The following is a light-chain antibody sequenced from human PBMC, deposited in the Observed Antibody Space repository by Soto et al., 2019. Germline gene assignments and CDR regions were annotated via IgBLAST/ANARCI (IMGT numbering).Light chain of an antibody. CDR3: QQYNNWPPYT. CDR2: SAS. V-gene: IGKV3-15*01. J-gene: IGKJ2*01. CDR1: QSISAN. Sequence: EIVMTQSPATLSVSPGERATLSCRASQSISANLAWFQQKPGQAPRLLIHSASTRATGIPARFSGSGSGTEFTLTISSLQSEDFAVYYCQQYNNWPPYTFGQGTKLEIE.